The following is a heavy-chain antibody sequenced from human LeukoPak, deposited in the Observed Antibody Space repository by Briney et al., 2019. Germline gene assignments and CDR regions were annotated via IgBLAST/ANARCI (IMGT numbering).Heavy chain of an antibody. CDR2: IYSGGST. D-gene: IGHD1-26*01. Sequence: GGSLRLSCAASGFTFNTHGMHWVRQAPGKGLEWVSVIYSGGSTYYADSVKGRFTISRDNSKNTLYLQMNSLRAEDTAVYYCARDRSGSYYFDYWGQGTLVTVSS. CDR3: ARDRSGSYYFDY. V-gene: IGHV3-66*01. CDR1: GFTFNTHG. J-gene: IGHJ4*02.